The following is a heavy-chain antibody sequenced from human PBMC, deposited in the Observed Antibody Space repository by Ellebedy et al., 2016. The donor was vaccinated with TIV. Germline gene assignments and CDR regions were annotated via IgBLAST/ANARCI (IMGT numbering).Heavy chain of an antibody. V-gene: IGHV4-39*01. Sequence: GSLRLSCTVSGGSISSSPYYWGWNRQPPGKGLEWIGTIYYAGNAYYNPSLKSRVTISVDTSKSQFSLKLNSLTAADTAVYYCARNVLIFTFDKWYSDLWGRGTLVTVSS. J-gene: IGHJ2*01. CDR1: GGSISSSPYY. CDR3: ARNVLIFTFDKWYSDL. D-gene: IGHD3/OR15-3a*01. CDR2: IYYAGNA.